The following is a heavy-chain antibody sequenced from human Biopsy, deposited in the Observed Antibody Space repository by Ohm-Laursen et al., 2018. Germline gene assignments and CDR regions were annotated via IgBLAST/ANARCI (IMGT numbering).Heavy chain of an antibody. CDR1: GYSFTSYG. J-gene: IGHJ4*02. Sequence: SVKVSCKASGYSFTSYGISWVRQAPGEGLEWMGRISGYNGNTNYAQKFQGRVTMTIDSSASTAYLELRSLRSDDTAFYYCVRGTGGQYFDYWGQGTLVTVSS. CDR2: ISGYNGNT. V-gene: IGHV1-18*01. D-gene: IGHD3/OR15-3a*01. CDR3: VRGTGGQYFDY.